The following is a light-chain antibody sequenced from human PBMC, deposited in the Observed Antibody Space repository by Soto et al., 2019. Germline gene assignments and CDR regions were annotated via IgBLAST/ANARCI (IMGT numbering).Light chain of an antibody. CDR1: QSISSW. CDR3: HQYHSYSRT. J-gene: IGKJ1*01. CDR2: TAS. V-gene: IGKV1-5*03. Sequence: DIQMTQSPSTLSASVGDRVTITCRASQSISSWLAWYQQKPGKAPKLLIYTASTLESGVPSRFSGSGSGTEFTLTISSLQPDDFATYYCHQYHSYSRTFGQGTKVEIK.